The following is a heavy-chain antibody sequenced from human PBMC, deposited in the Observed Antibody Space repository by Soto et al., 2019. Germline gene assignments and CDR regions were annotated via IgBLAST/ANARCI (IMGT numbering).Heavy chain of an antibody. Sequence: QVQLVESGGGLVKPGGSLRLSCAASGFTFSDYYMNLIRQTQGKGLEWISYISSRGSTIHYADSVKGRFTISRDNAKTSLHLQMSSLRAEDTAIYYCARELNSTYYLSQAFDLWGQGTVVTLSS. V-gene: IGHV3-11*01. D-gene: IGHD3-22*01. CDR1: GFTFSDYY. CDR3: ARELNSTYYLSQAFDL. J-gene: IGHJ3*01. CDR2: ISSRGSTI.